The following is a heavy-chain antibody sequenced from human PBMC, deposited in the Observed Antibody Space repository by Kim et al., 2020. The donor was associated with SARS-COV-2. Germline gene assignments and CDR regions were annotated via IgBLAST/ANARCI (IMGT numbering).Heavy chain of an antibody. CDR1: GFTFSNYA. J-gene: IGHJ4*02. CDR2: ISGSGVST. Sequence: GGSLRLSCAASGFTFSNYAISWVRQAPGKGLEWVSAISGSGVSTYFADSVKGRFTISRDNSKNTVYLQMNSLRADDTAVYYCAKKKPEDIVVVVATSAYDSWGRGTLVTVSS. V-gene: IGHV3-23*01. D-gene: IGHD2-15*01. CDR3: AKKKPEDIVVVVATSAYDS.